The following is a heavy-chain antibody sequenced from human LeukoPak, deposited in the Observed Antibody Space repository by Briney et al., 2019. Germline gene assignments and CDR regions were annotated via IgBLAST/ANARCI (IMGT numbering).Heavy chain of an antibody. V-gene: IGHV3-30-3*01. CDR1: GFTFSSYA. CDR3: ARGYSDSSGYPDF. CDR2: ISYDGSNK. D-gene: IGHD3-22*01. J-gene: IGHJ4*02. Sequence: PGGSLRLSCAASGFTFSSYAMHWVRQAPGKGLEWVAVISYDGSNKYYADSVKGRFTISRDNSKNTLYLQMNSLRDEDTAVYYCARGYSDSSGYPDFWGQGTLVTVSS.